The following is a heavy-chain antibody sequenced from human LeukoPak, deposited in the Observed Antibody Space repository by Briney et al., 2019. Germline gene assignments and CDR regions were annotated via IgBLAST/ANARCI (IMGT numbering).Heavy chain of an antibody. CDR2: ILHDGSNK. Sequence: GGSLRLSCVASGFTFSSYAMHWVRQAPGKGLEWVAVILHDGSNKQYADSVKGRFTISRDNSKNTLYLQLNSLRPEDTAVYYCATLSGDSHGYDYWGQGTPVTVSS. CDR3: ATLSGDSHGYDY. CDR1: GFTFSSYA. J-gene: IGHJ4*02. V-gene: IGHV3-30*03. D-gene: IGHD5-18*01.